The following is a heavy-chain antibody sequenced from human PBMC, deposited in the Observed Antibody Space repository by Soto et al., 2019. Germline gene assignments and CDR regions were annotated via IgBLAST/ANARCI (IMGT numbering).Heavy chain of an antibody. J-gene: IGHJ4*02. CDR2: ISYDGSNT. D-gene: IGHD3-3*01. CDR1: GFTFSSFG. V-gene: IGHV3-30*18. Sequence: GGSLRLSCAASGFTFSSFGMHWVSQAPGKGLEWVAVISYDGSNTYYANSVKGRFTISRDNSKNTLNLQMNSLRAEDRAVYDCAKDYMPNYDFCSGYIFDYWGQGTLVTVSS. CDR3: AKDYMPNYDFCSGYIFDY.